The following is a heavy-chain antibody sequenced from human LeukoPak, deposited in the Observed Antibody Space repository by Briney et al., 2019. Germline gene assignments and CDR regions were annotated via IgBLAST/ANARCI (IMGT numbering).Heavy chain of an antibody. CDR2: ITSSSTYI. D-gene: IGHD2-2*01. V-gene: IGHV3-21*01. J-gene: IGHJ4*02. Sequence: GGSLRLSCVASGFAFSSYGMNWVRQAPGKGLEWVSSITSSSTYIYYADSVKGRFTISRDNAKNSLYLQMNSLRAEDTAVYYCARGETSWTLPNDYWGQGTLVTVS. CDR3: ARGETSWTLPNDY. CDR1: GFAFSSYG.